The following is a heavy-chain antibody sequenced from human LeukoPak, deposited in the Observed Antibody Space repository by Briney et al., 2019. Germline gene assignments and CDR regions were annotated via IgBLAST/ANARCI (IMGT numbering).Heavy chain of an antibody. V-gene: IGHV4-4*02. D-gene: IGHD6-19*01. CDR1: GGSISSSNW. CDR3: AREASSGWNDAFDI. CDR2: IYHSGST. Sequence: PSETLSLTCAVSGGSISSSNWWSWVRQPPGKGLEWIGEIYHSGSTNYNPPLKSRVTISVDKSKNQFSLKLSSVTAADTAVYYCAREASSGWNDAFDIWGQGTMVTVSS. J-gene: IGHJ3*02.